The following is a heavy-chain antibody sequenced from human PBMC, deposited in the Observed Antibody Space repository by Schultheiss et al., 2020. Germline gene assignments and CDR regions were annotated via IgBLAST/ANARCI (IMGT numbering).Heavy chain of an antibody. Sequence: SETLSLTCSVSGDSTSSSTYYWNWIRQPAGKGLEWIGRVFTSGSTNYNPSLKSRVTMSVDTSKNQFSLRLTSVTAADTAVYYCARTHCNPLWYFDHWGRGTLVTVSS. CDR3: ARTHCNPLWYFDH. J-gene: IGHJ2*01. V-gene: IGHV4-61*02. D-gene: IGHD2-21*01. CDR1: GDSTSSSTYY. CDR2: VFTSGST.